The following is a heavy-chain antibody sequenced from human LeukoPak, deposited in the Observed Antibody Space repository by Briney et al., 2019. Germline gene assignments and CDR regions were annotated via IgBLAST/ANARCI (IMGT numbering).Heavy chain of an antibody. J-gene: IGHJ4*02. V-gene: IGHV3-66*01. CDR3: AKFPSGYYGSGSYYFDY. CDR2: IDRGDST. D-gene: IGHD3-10*01. CDR1: GFTVSSYC. Sequence: GGSLRLSCAVSGFTVSSYCMSWVRQAPGKGLEWVSVIDRGDSTYYVDSVKGRFTISRDNSKNTLYLQMNSLRAEDTAVYYCAKFPSGYYGSGSYYFDYWGQGTLVTVSS.